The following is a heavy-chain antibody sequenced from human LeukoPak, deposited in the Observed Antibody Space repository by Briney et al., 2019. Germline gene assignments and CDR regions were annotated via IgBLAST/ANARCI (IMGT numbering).Heavy chain of an antibody. Sequence: SEALSLTCAVYGGSFSGYYWSWIRQPPGKGLEWIGEINHSGSTNYNPSLKSRVTISVDTSKNQFSLKLSSVTAADTAVYYCARGYCSSTSCYTGGWFDPWGQGTLVTVSS. J-gene: IGHJ5*02. CDR1: GGSFSGYY. CDR3: ARGYCSSTSCYTGGWFDP. CDR2: INHSGST. D-gene: IGHD2-2*02. V-gene: IGHV4-34*01.